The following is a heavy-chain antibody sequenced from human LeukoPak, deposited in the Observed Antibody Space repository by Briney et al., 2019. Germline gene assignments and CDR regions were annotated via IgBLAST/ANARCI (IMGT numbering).Heavy chain of an antibody. CDR3: ARNSDYGDNYAMDF. V-gene: IGHV1-69*13. CDR1: GGTFNTYA. CDR2: IIPVFGAA. Sequence: SVKVSCKASGGTFNTYAISWVRQAPGQGLEWMGGIIPVFGAAKYAQKFQGRVTITADESTDTVFMEVSSLRSEDAAVFYCARNSDYGDNYAMDFWGLGTTVTVSS. J-gene: IGHJ6*02. D-gene: IGHD4-17*01.